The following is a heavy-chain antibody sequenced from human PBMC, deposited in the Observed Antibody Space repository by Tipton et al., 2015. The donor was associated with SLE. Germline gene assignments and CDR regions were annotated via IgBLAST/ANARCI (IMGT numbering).Heavy chain of an antibody. J-gene: IGHJ4*02. D-gene: IGHD1-26*01. CDR2: ISGSGSFT. CDR1: GFSFSSFP. CDR3: AQLPSGTYTGG. Sequence: GSLRLSCAVSGFSFSSFPMNWVRQAPGRGLEWVSTISGSGSFTYYADSVKGRLTISRDNAKSTLSLQMSSLRAEDTAIYYCAQLPSGTYTGGWGQGTLVIVSS. V-gene: IGHV3-23*01.